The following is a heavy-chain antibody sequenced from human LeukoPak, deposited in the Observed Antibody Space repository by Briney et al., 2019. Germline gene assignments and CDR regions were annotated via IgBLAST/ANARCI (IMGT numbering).Heavy chain of an antibody. CDR3: ARFRSIDIVVVPAAMSRNNWFDP. CDR1: GGSISSYY. V-gene: IGHV4-34*01. Sequence: PSETLSLTCTVSGGSISSYYWSWIRQPPGKGLEWIGEINHSGSTNYNPSLKSRVTISVDTSKNQFSLKLSSVTAADTAVYYCARFRSIDIVVVPAAMSRNNWFDPWGQGTLVTVSS. D-gene: IGHD2-2*01. J-gene: IGHJ5*02. CDR2: INHSGST.